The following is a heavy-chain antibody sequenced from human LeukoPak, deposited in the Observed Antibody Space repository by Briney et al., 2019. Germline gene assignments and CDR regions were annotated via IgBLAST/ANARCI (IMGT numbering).Heavy chain of an antibody. D-gene: IGHD4-11*01. CDR1: GGSISSVAYS. CDR2: IYSSGST. V-gene: IGHV4-30-4*07. Sequence: SETLSLTCTVSGGSISSVAYSWTWIRQPPGKGLEWIGYIYSSGSTYNNPSLTSRVTISVDTSKNQFSLKLSSVTVADRAVYYCARATQALVMDYWGQGTLVTVSS. CDR3: ARATQALVMDY. J-gene: IGHJ4*02.